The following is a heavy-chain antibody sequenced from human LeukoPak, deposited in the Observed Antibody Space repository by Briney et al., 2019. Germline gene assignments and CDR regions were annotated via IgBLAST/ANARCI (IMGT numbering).Heavy chain of an antibody. CDR1: GYTFTSYG. J-gene: IGHJ4*02. D-gene: IGHD2-15*01. CDR2: ISAYNGNT. CDR3: ARGGCSGGSCYSPDY. Sequence: ASVKVSCKASGYTFTSYGISWVRQAPGQGLEWMGWISAYNGNTNYAQKLQGRVTMTTNTSTSTAYMELRSLRSDDTAVYYCARGGCSGGSCYSPDYWGQGTLVTVSS. V-gene: IGHV1-18*01.